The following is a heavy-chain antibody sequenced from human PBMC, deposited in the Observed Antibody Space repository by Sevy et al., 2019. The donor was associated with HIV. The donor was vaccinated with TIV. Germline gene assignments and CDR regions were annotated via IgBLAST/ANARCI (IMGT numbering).Heavy chain of an antibody. J-gene: IGHJ1*01. Sequence: GGSLRLSCAASGFTFSAYAMSWVRQAPGKGLEWVSCISSSGGSTYYADSVKGRFSISRDTSKKKLYLQMNSLRAEDTAVYYCATLRGGLYGSGYFQNWGQGTQVTVSS. D-gene: IGHD3-10*01. CDR1: GFTFSAYA. CDR3: ATLRGGLYGSGYFQN. CDR2: ISSSGGST. V-gene: IGHV3-23*01.